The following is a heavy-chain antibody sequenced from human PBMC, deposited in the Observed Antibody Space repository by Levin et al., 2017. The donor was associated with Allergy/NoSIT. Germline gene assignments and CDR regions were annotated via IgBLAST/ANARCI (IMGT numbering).Heavy chain of an antibody. CDR2: ISSSSSTI. CDR3: AREDVIAAAGTFDP. CDR1: GFTFSSYS. D-gene: IGHD6-13*01. J-gene: IGHJ5*02. V-gene: IGHV3-48*02. Sequence: HPGESLKISCAASGFTFSSYSMNWVRQAPGKGLEWVSYISSSSSTIYYADSVKGRFTISRDNAKNSLYLQMNSLRDEDTAVYYCAREDVIAAAGTFDPWGQGTLVTVSS.